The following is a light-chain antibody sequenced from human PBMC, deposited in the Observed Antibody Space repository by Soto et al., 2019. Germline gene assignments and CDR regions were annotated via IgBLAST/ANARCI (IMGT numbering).Light chain of an antibody. CDR3: QQYGASPWT. CDR1: QSVPNSR. CDR2: DTS. J-gene: IGKJ1*01. Sequence: EIVLTQSPDTLSLSPGERATLSCRASQSVPNSRLAWYQQKPGQAPSLVISDTSIRATGIPDRFSGSGSGTDFSLIIVRLEHEDFAVYICQQYGASPWTFGQGTKVEIK. V-gene: IGKV3-20*01.